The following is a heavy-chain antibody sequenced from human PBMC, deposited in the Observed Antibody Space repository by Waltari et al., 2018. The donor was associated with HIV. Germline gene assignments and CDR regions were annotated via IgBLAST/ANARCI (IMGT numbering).Heavy chain of an antibody. D-gene: IGHD3-10*01. CDR1: GGSFSGYY. CDR2: INHSGST. J-gene: IGHJ4*02. Sequence: QLQLQQWGAGLLKPSDTLSLPCAVYGGSFSGYYWSWIRQPPGKGLEWIGEINHSGSTNYNPSLKSRVTISVDTSKNQFSLKLSSVTAADTAVYYCARGSGSYYKSPRYFDYWGQGTLVTVSS. CDR3: ARGSGSYYKSPRYFDY. V-gene: IGHV4-34*01.